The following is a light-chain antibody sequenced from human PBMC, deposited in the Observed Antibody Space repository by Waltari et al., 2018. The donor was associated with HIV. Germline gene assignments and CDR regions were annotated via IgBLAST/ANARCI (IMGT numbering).Light chain of an antibody. J-gene: IGLJ1*01. CDR1: SSNIGRNY. Sequence: QSVLTPPPSASGTPAQRATVSCSGSSSNIGRNYVYWYQQLPGTAHKLLIYTNNPRPAGVPDRFSGSKSGTSAPLAISGLRSEDEADYYCAAWNDRLSGYVFGTGTKVTV. V-gene: IGLV1-47*01. CDR3: AAWNDRLSGYV. CDR2: TNN.